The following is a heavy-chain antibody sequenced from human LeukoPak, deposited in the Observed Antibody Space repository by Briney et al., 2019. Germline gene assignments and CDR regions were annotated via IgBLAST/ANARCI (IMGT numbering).Heavy chain of an antibody. Sequence: PSETLSLTCAVYGGSFSGYYWSWIRQPPGKGLEWIGEINHSGSTNYNPSLKSRVTISVDTSKNQFSLKLSSVTAADTAVYYCARVRMVRGVIGYYYYMDVWGKGTTVIVSS. D-gene: IGHD3-10*01. J-gene: IGHJ6*03. CDR1: GGSFSGYY. CDR3: ARVRMVRGVIGYYYYMDV. V-gene: IGHV4-34*01. CDR2: INHSGST.